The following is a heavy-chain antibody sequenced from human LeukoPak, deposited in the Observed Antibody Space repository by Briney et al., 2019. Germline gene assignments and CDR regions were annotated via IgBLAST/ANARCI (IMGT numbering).Heavy chain of an antibody. V-gene: IGHV3-23*01. D-gene: IGHD2-21*01. CDR3: APRPTYCGGSCYSRDS. Sequence: GGSLRLSCAASGFTFSSNAMTWVRQAPGKGLVWVSTISGSGASTYYADSVKGRFTISRDISKNTLYLQMSSLRADDTAVYYCAPRPTYCGGSCYSRDSWGQGTLVTVSS. CDR2: ISGSGAST. CDR1: GFTFSSNA. J-gene: IGHJ4*02.